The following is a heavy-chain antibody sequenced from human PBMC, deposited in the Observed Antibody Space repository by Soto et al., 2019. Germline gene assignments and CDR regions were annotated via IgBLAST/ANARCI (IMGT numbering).Heavy chain of an antibody. CDR1: GFTFSSYG. J-gene: IGHJ5*02. CDR2: ISYDGSNK. Sequence: QVQLVESGGGVVQPGRSLRLSCAASGFTFSSYGMHWVRRAPGKGLEWVAVISYDGSNKYYADSVKGRFTISRDNSKNTLYLQMNSLRAEDTAVYYCAKEALSGGKQNWFDPWGQGTLVTVSS. CDR3: AKEALSGGKQNWFDP. D-gene: IGHD2-15*01. V-gene: IGHV3-30*18.